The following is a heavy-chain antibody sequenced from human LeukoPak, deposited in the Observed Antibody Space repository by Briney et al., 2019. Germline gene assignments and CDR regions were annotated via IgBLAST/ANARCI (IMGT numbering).Heavy chain of an antibody. CDR3: AKDRRGNAPRGAFDI. J-gene: IGHJ3*02. Sequence: ASVKVSCKASGYTFTSYNINWVRQATGQGLELMGWMHPNSGNTVYAQKLQGRVTMTRNTSISTAYMELSSLRAEDTAVYYCAKDRRGNAPRGAFDIWGQGTMVTVSS. D-gene: IGHD1-1*01. V-gene: IGHV1-8*01. CDR2: MHPNSGNT. CDR1: GYTFTSYN.